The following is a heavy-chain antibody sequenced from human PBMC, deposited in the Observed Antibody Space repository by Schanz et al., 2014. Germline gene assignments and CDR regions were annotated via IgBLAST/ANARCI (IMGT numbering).Heavy chain of an antibody. CDR1: GYTFSFTSYN. CDR3: ARTIAYGGSSGYFDY. D-gene: IGHD4-17*01. Sequence: QVQVEQSGPEVKKPGASVTVSCQASGYTFSFTSYNVHWVRQAPGQGLEWMGIINLYGGSTNYAQKNQGRVTVTRDTSTSTVYMELNSLRSEDTAVYYCARTIAYGGSSGYFDYWGQGTLVTVSS. J-gene: IGHJ4*02. V-gene: IGHV1-46*03. CDR2: INLYGGST.